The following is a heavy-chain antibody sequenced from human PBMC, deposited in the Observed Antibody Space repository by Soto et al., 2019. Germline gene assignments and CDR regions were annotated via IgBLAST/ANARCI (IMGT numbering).Heavy chain of an antibody. V-gene: IGHV1-69*13. D-gene: IGHD6-6*01. CDR2: IIPIFGTA. CDR3: ARGRLLGQLPVYSVY. CDR1: GGTFSSYA. J-gene: IGHJ4*02. Sequence: SVKVSCKASGGTFSSYAISWVRQAPGQGLEWMGGIIPIFGTANYAQKFQGRVTITADESTSTAYMELSSLRSEDTAVDYCARGRLLGQLPVYSVYPGQAILVTLFS.